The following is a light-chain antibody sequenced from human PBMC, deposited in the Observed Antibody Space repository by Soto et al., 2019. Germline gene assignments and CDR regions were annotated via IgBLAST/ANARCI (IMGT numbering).Light chain of an antibody. Sequence: QSALTQPASVSGSPGQSITISCTGTSSDVGGFDYVSWYQQYPGKGPKLIIYEVTNRPSGVSNRFSGSKSGNTASLTISGLQAEDEATYHCSSYTSSSSLGVFGRGTKLTVL. CDR3: SSYTSSSSLGV. CDR1: SSDVGGFDY. CDR2: EVT. J-gene: IGLJ3*02. V-gene: IGLV2-14*01.